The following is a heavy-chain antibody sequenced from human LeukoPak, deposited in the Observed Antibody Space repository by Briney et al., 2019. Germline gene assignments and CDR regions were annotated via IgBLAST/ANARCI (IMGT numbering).Heavy chain of an antibody. J-gene: IGHJ5*02. Sequence: SETLSLTCTVSGGSISSGRYYWSWIRQPAGKGLEWIGRIYTGGTNYNPSLKSRVTMSVDTSKNQFSLKLSSVTAADTAVYYCARGVGDYNFFLGPWGQGTLVTVSS. V-gene: IGHV4-61*02. CDR2: IYTGGT. CDR3: ARGVGDYNFFLGP. CDR1: GGSISSGRYY. D-gene: IGHD4-17*01.